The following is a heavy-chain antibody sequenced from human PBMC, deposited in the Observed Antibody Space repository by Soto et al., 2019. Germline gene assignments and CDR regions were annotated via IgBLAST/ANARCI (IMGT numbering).Heavy chain of an antibody. CDR2: ISTYNGNT. CDR3: ARLLFLEWFDDY. V-gene: IGHV1-18*04. Sequence: ASVKVSCKTSGYTFTSYGISWVRQAPGQGLEWMGWISTYNGNTNYAQKFQGRATMTTDTSTTTAYMELRSLKSDDTAVYYCARLLFLEWFDDYWGQGTLVTVSS. J-gene: IGHJ4*02. CDR1: GYTFTSYG. D-gene: IGHD3-3*01.